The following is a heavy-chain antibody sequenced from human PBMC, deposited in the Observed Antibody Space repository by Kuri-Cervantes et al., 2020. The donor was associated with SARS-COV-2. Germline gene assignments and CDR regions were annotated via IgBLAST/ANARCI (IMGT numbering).Heavy chain of an antibody. Sequence: LSLTCAVSGGSISNSNWWSWVRQAPGKGLEWVSAISGSGGGTYYADSVKGRFTISRDNSKNTLYLQMNSLRAEDTAVYYCARDLKESKGMDFDYWGQGTLVTVSS. CDR1: GGSISNSN. CDR2: ISGSGGGT. V-gene: IGHV3-23*01. J-gene: IGHJ4*02. CDR3: ARDLKESKGMDFDY. D-gene: IGHD5-24*01.